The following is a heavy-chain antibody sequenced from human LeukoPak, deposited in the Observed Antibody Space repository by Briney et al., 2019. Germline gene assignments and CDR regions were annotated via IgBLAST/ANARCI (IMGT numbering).Heavy chain of an antibody. D-gene: IGHD3-3*01. CDR1: GGSISSSSYY. CDR3: ARGHYDFWSGSTVKYNWFDP. Sequence: SETLSLTCTVSGGSISSSSYYWGWIRQPPGKGLEWIGSIYYSGSTYYNPSLKSRVTISVDTSKNQFSLKLSSVTAADTAVYYCARGHYDFWSGSTVKYNWFDPWGQGTLVTVSS. CDR2: IYYSGST. J-gene: IGHJ5*02. V-gene: IGHV4-39*07.